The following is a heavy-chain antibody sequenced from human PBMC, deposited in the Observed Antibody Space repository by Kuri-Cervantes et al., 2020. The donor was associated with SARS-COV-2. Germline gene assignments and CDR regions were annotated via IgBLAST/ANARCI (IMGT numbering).Heavy chain of an antibody. CDR2: IKQDGSEK. V-gene: IGHV3-7*01. D-gene: IGHD2-2*01. J-gene: IGHJ5*02. Sequence: GGSLRLSCAASGFTFSSYWMSWVRQAPGKGLEWVANIKQDGSEKYYVDSVKGRFTISRDNAKNSLYLRMNSLRAEDTAVYYCARVIPAAILLTGSGSNWFDPWGQGTLVTVSS. CDR1: GFTFSSYW. CDR3: ARVIPAAILLTGSGSNWFDP.